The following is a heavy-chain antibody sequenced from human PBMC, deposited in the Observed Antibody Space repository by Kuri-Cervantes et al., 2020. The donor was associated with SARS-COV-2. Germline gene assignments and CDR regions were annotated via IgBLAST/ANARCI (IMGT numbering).Heavy chain of an antibody. CDR2: IHTSGST. CDR3: ARDGHSYDYYYHYFYMDV. V-gene: IGHV4-61*09. CDR1: GASISSGNYY. J-gene: IGHJ6*03. Sequence: SCTVSGASISSGNYYWSWIRQPAGKGLEWIGYIHTSGSTNYNPSLMSRVTISLDASKNQFSLKLSSVTATDTAVYYCARDGHSYDYYYHYFYMDVWGKGTTVTVSS. D-gene: IGHD3-16*01.